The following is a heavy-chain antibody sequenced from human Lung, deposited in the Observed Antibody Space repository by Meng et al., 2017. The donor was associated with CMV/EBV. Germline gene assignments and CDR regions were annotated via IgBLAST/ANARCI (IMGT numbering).Heavy chain of an antibody. J-gene: IGHJ4*02. CDR3: VRSFAPYTSSWYGV. D-gene: IGHD6-13*01. V-gene: IGHV3-30-3*01. CDR1: GSTFRSYA. Sequence: GGSXRLXCVASGSTFRSYAMHWVRQAPGKGLEWVAFISYDGGKKYYADSVKGRFTISRDNSKNTLYLQMSSLRADDTAVYYCVRSFAPYTSSWYGVWGQGXLVTFSS. CDR2: ISYDGGKK.